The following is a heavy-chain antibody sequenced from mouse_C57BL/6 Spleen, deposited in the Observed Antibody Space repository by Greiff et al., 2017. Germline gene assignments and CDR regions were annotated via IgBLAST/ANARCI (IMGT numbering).Heavy chain of an antibody. Sequence: EVHLVESGPELVKPGASVKISCKASGYSFTDYNMNWVKQSNGKSLEWIGVINPNYGTTSYNQKFKGKATLTVDQSSSTAYMQLNSLTSEDSAVYYCAIPEIYYDYDEGMDYWGQGTSVTVSS. CDR3: AIPEIYYDYDEGMDY. V-gene: IGHV1-39*01. CDR1: GYSFTDYN. CDR2: INPNYGTT. J-gene: IGHJ4*01. D-gene: IGHD2-4*01.